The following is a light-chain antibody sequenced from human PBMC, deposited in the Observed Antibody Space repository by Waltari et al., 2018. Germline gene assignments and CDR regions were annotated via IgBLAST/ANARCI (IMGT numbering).Light chain of an antibody. CDR2: RAS. V-gene: IGKV1-16*01. CDR1: QGIGKD. Sequence: DIQMTQSPSSLSASVRDTVTITCQASQGIGKDLNWYQQKPGRAPKLLIYRASSLQSGIPSRFSGSGSGTDFTLTITSLQPEDFAIYYCHQGYGFPSTFGPGTKLDIK. J-gene: IGKJ3*01. CDR3: HQGYGFPST.